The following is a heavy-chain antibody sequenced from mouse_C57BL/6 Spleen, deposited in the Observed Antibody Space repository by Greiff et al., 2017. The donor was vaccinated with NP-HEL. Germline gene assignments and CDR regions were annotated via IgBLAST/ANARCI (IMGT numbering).Heavy chain of an antibody. CDR2: IHPNSGST. Sequence: VQLQQPGAELVKPGASVKLSCKASGYTFTSYWMHWVKQRPGQGLEWIGMIHPNSGSTNYNEKFKSKATLTVDKSSSTAYMQLSSLTSEDSAVYYCAGTGRGENYFDYWGQGTTLTVSS. CDR1: GYTFTSYW. CDR3: AGTGRGENYFDY. V-gene: IGHV1-64*01. J-gene: IGHJ2*01. D-gene: IGHD4-1*01.